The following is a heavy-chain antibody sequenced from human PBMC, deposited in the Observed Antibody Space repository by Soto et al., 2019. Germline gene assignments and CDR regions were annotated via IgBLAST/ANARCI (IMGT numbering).Heavy chain of an antibody. CDR1: GFSFSTYA. J-gene: IGHJ6*02. Sequence: EAQLLESGGGLVQPGGSLRLSCAASGFSFSTYAMSWVRQAPGKGLEWASGISATGGSTFYADSVKGRFTVSRDNSGNTMYLQMISLRVEDTALYYCAKDLRSSTNSYYGMDVWGQGTTVTVSS. D-gene: IGHD1-26*01. V-gene: IGHV3-23*01. CDR2: ISATGGST. CDR3: AKDLRSSTNSYYGMDV.